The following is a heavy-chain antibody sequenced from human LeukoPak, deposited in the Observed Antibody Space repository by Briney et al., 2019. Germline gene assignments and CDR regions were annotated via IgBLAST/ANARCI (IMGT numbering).Heavy chain of an antibody. V-gene: IGHV2-70*11. Sequence: SGPALVKPTQTLTLTCTFSGFSLSTRGTCVSWIRQPPGKALEWLARIDWDDDKYYSTSLKTRLTISKDTSKNQVVLTMTNMDPVDTATYYCARIRRQLVHDAFDIWGQGTMVTVSS. CDR1: GFSLSTRGTC. D-gene: IGHD6-6*01. CDR2: IDWDDDK. J-gene: IGHJ3*02. CDR3: ARIRRQLVHDAFDI.